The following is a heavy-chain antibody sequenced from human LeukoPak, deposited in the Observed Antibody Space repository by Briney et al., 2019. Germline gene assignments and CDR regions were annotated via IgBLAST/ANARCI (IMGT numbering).Heavy chain of an antibody. CDR2: TYYRSRWYS. CDR3: ARDRSGSGYFDY. J-gene: IGHJ4*02. V-gene: IGHV6-1*01. D-gene: IGHD3-10*01. CDR1: GDSVSSNSVA. Sequence: SQTLSLTCAISGDSVSSNSVAWNWIRQSPSRGLEWLGRTYYRSRWYSDYAVSVKSRITINPDTSKNQFSLHLNSVTPEDTALYYCARDRSGSGYFDYWGQGTLVTVSS.